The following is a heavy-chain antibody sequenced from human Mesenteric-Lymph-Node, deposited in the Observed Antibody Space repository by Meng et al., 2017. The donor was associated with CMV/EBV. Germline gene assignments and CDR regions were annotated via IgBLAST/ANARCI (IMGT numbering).Heavy chain of an antibody. CDR3: ARDHTSYFHENSYHAFDI. Sequence: SETLSLTCTVSGGSISTSSSYWGWIRQPPGKGLEWIGSIYYSGSTYYNPSLNSRVTISRDTSKNQFSLKLSSVTAADTAVYYCARDHTSYFHENSYHAFDIWGQGTMVTVSS. CDR2: IYYSGST. V-gene: IGHV4-39*07. J-gene: IGHJ3*02. D-gene: IGHD3-16*02. CDR1: GGSISTSSSY.